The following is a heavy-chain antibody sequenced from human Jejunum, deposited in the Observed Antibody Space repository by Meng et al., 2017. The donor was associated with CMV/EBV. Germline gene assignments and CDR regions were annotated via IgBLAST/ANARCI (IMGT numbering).Heavy chain of an antibody. CDR1: FSVSSKW. V-gene: IGHV3-7*01. Sequence: FSVSSKWGSGVRQAPGKGLEWVANRKQDGSEKYYVESVKGRFTISRDNAKNSLYLQMNSLRAEDTAVYYCARGGVLLWFGELGFDYWGQGTLVTVSS. J-gene: IGHJ4*02. D-gene: IGHD3-10*01. CDR3: ARGGVLLWFGELGFDY. CDR2: RKQDGSEK.